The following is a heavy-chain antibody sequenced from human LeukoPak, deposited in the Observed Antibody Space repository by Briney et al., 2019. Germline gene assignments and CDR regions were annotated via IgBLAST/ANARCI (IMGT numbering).Heavy chain of an antibody. CDR2: ISPRGDIT. D-gene: IGHD3-22*01. V-gene: IGHV3-23*01. CDR3: AKDRTDNYYDSSGSFDY. Sequence: GGTLRLSCAASGFIFSNHGMNWVRQAPGKGLEWVSGISPRGDITYYTDSVKGRFTVSRDNFKNTVHLQVNSLRPEDTAVYFCAKDRTDNYYDSSGSFDYWGQGTLVTVSS. CDR1: GFIFSNHG. J-gene: IGHJ4*02.